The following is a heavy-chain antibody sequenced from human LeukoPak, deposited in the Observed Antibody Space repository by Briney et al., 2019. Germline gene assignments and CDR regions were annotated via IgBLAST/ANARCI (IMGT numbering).Heavy chain of an antibody. CDR3: ARPPPAYGDYSYYYHGMDV. CDR1: GYTFTSYD. CDR2: MNPNSGNT. D-gene: IGHD4-17*01. V-gene: IGHV1-8*01. Sequence: ASVKVSCKASGYTFTSYDINWVRQATGQGLEWMGWMNPNSGNTGYAQKFQGRVTMTRNTSISTAYMELSSLRSEDTAVYYCARPPPAYGDYSYYYHGMDVWGQGTTVTVSS. J-gene: IGHJ6*02.